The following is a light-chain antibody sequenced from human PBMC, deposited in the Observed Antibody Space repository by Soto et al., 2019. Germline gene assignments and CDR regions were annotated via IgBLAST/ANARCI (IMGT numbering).Light chain of an antibody. CDR1: QSVSSY. J-gene: IGKJ1*01. CDR3: QAPHTSPMT. Sequence: PPSTLSPCTGKMSILVGRASQSVSSYLAWYQQKPGQAPRLLIYDASNRATGIPARFSGSGSGTAFTLTMSSLHPDEFALYFCQAPHTSPMTFAEGTKVDIK. CDR2: DAS. V-gene: IGKV3-11*01.